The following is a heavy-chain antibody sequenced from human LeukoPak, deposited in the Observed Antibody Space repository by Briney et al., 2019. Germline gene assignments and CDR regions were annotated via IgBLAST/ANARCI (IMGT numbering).Heavy chain of an antibody. CDR1: GFIFYSYA. Sequence: GGSLRLSCSASGFIFYSYAMHWVRLAPGKGLEWLAVITNDGSRQYYADSVKGRFTVSRDNSKSLLFLQMESLRHDDTGIYYCAKGRRTGFVDYWGQGALVTVSS. V-gene: IGHV3-30*04. CDR2: ITNDGSRQ. CDR3: AKGRRTGFVDY. J-gene: IGHJ4*02. D-gene: IGHD1-1*01.